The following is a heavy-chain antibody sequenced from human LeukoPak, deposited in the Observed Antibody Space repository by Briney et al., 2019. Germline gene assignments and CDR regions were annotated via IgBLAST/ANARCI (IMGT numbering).Heavy chain of an antibody. D-gene: IGHD3/OR15-3a*01. J-gene: IGHJ4*02. CDR2: SSSSGTTI. Sequence: GGSLRLSCAASGFTLSDYYISWIRQAPGKGLEWVSYSSSSGTTIYYADSVKGRFATSRDNAKNSLYLQMNSLRAEDTAVYYCARRRDFIDYWGQGTLVTVSS. CDR3: ARRRDFIDY. CDR1: GFTLSDYY. V-gene: IGHV3-11*01.